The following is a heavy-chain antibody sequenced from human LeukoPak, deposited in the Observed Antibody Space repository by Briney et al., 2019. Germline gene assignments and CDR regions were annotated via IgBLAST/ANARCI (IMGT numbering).Heavy chain of an antibody. Sequence: GASVKVSCKASGYTFTSYGISWVRQAPGQGLEWMGWISAYNGNTNYAQKLQGRVTMTTDTSTSTAYMELRSLRSDDTAVYYCARGGFYCSGGSCYSQNLDYWGQGTLVTVSS. CDR2: ISAYNGNT. D-gene: IGHD2-15*01. CDR1: GYTFTSYG. V-gene: IGHV1-18*01. CDR3: ARGGFYCSGGSCYSQNLDY. J-gene: IGHJ4*02.